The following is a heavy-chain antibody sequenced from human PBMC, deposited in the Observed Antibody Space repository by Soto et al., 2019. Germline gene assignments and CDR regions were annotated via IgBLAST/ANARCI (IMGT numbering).Heavy chain of an antibody. CDR1: GGSISSGDYY. D-gene: IGHD6-13*01. CDR2: IYYSGST. Sequence: QVQLQESGPGLVKPSQTLSLTCTVSGGSISSGDYYWSWIRQPPGKGLEWIGYIYYSGSTYYNPSLKGRVTLAVDTSTNPFSLKLSSVTAADTAVYYCARVGVAAGLPYYYYYYGMDVWGQGTTVTVSS. CDR3: ARVGVAAGLPYYYYYYGMDV. V-gene: IGHV4-30-4*01. J-gene: IGHJ6*02.